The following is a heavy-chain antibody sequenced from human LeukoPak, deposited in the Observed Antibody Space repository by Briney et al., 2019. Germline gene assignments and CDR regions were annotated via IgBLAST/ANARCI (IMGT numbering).Heavy chain of an antibody. D-gene: IGHD5-12*01. CDR2: IKQDGSEK. J-gene: IGHJ4*02. CDR1: GFTFSSYW. Sequence: GGSLRLSCAASGFTFSSYWMSWVRQAPGKGRDGVANIKQDGSEKNYVDPVKGRFTISRDNAKNSLDLQMNSLRGEDTAVYYCARAGGYASSWAYWGQGTLVTVSS. V-gene: IGHV3-7*01. CDR3: ARAGGYASSWAY.